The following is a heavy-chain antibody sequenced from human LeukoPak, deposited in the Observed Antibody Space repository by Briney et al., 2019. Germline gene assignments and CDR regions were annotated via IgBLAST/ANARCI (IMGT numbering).Heavy chain of an antibody. CDR1: GGSISSSFD. Sequence: SETLSHTCSISGGSISSSFDWSWIRQPPGKGLEWIGSIENSGTTNYNPSLKSRVTMSVDTSRKQFSLNLRSVTAADTAVYYCALSTRWYYFNNWRQGTPVTVSS. J-gene: IGHJ4*02. CDR2: IENSGTT. CDR3: ALSTRWYYFNN. D-gene: IGHD4-23*01. V-gene: IGHV4-4*09.